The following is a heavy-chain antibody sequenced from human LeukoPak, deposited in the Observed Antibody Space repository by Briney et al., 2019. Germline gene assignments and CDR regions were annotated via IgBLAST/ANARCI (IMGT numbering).Heavy chain of an antibody. V-gene: IGHV3-33*08. CDR3: ARDGSPYSGYVWGYYFDY. CDR2: IWYDGSNK. Sequence: GGSLRLSCAASGFTFSSYGMHWVRQAPGKGLEWVAVIWYDGSNKYYADSVKGRFTISRDNSKNTLYLQMNSLRAEDTAVYYCARDGSPYSGYVWGYYFDYWGQGTLVTVSS. J-gene: IGHJ4*02. D-gene: IGHD5-12*01. CDR1: GFTFSSYG.